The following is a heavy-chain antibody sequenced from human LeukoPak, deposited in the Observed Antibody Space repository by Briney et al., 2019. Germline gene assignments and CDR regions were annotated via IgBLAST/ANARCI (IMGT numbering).Heavy chain of an antibody. CDR1: GGSLSRYY. D-gene: IGHD1-26*01. J-gene: IGHJ3*02. CDR2: IFYSGST. V-gene: IGHV4-59*01. CDR3: ASLGIVGATDDAFDI. Sequence: SETLSLTCTVSGGSLSRYYWSWIRQPPGKRLEWIGYIFYSGSTNYNPSLKSRVTMSVDTSQNQFSLRLSSVTAADTAVYYCASLGIVGATDDAFDIWGQGTMVTVSS.